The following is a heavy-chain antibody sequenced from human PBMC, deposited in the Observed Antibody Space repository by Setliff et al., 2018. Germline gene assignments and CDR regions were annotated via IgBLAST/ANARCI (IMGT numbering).Heavy chain of an antibody. Sequence: GESLKISCKASGYSFTTSWIAWVRQKPGKGLEWMGIIYPGDSDTQYSPSFQGQVTFSSDKSINTAYLQWSSLKASDTAIYYCATLGTVVVDAFDFWGQGTRVTVSS. CDR2: IYPGDSDT. D-gene: IGHD2-15*01. V-gene: IGHV5-51*01. J-gene: IGHJ3*01. CDR1: GYSFTTSW. CDR3: ATLGTVVVDAFDF.